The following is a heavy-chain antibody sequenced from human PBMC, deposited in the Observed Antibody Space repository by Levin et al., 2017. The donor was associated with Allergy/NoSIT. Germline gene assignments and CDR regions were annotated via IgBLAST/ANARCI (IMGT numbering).Heavy chain of an antibody. Sequence: SVKVSCKASGGTFSSYTISWVRQAPGQGLEWMGRIIPILGIANYAQKFQGRVTITADKSTSTAYMELSSLRSEDTAVYYCARVQYYDSSGRGSYYFDYWGQGTLVTVSS. CDR2: IIPILGIA. CDR1: GGTFSSYT. CDR3: ARVQYYDSSGRGSYYFDY. J-gene: IGHJ4*02. D-gene: IGHD3-22*01. V-gene: IGHV1-69*02.